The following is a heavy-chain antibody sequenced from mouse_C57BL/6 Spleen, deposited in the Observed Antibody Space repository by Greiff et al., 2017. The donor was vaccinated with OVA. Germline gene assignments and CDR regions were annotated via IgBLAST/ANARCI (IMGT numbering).Heavy chain of an antibody. CDR1: GFSLTSYG. V-gene: IGHV2-2*01. CDR2: IWSGGST. J-gene: IGHJ1*03. CDR3: ARNEDGNYGYWYFDV. Sequence: QVQLKESGPGLVQPSQSLSITCTVSGFSLTSYGVHWVRQSPGKGLEWLGVIWSGGSTDYNAAFISRLSISKDNSKSQVFFEMNSLQADDTAIYYCARNEDGNYGYWYFDVWGTGTTVTVSS. D-gene: IGHD2-1*01.